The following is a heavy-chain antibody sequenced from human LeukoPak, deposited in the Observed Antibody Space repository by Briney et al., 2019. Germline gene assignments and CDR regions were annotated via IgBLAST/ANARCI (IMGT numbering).Heavy chain of an antibody. CDR2: INHSGST. J-gene: IGHJ5*02. CDR1: GGSFSGYY. V-gene: IGHV4-34*01. CDR3: ARRFVPPFDP. Sequence: SETLSLTCAVYGGSFSGYYWSWIRQPPGKGLEWIGEINHSGSTNYNPSLKSRVTISVDTSKNQFSLKLCSVTAADTAVYYCARRFVPPFDPWGQGTLVTVSS. D-gene: IGHD3-10*01.